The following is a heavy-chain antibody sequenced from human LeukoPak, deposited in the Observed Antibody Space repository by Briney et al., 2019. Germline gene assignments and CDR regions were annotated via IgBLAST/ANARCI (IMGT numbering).Heavy chain of an antibody. D-gene: IGHD3-3*01. V-gene: IGHV4-4*02. Sequence: SETLSLTCVVSGGSIGSGNWWSWVRRSPGKGLEWIGEVYRSGSTSYNPSLKSRVTISVDTSKNQFSLKLSSVTAADTAVYYCARHSTFFGVVIIKGRVRGPFDYWGQGTLVTVSS. CDR3: ARHSTFFGVVIIKGRVRGPFDY. CDR1: GGSIGSGNW. J-gene: IGHJ4*02. CDR2: VYRSGST.